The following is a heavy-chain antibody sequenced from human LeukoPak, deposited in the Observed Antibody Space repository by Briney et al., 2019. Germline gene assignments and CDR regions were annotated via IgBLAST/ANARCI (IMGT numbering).Heavy chain of an antibody. D-gene: IGHD6-13*01. CDR2: INPNSGGT. J-gene: IGHJ3*02. CDR1: GYTFTGYY. CDR3: ARSIAAAGDDAFDI. Sequence: ASVKVSCKASGYTFTGYYMHWVRPAPGQGLEWMGWINPNSGGTNYAQKFQGRVTMTRDTSISTAYMELSRLRSDDTAVYYCARSIAAAGDDAFDIWGQGTMVTVSS. V-gene: IGHV1-2*02.